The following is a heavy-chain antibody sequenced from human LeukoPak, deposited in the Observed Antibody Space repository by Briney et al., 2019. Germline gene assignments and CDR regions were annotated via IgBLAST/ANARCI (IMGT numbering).Heavy chain of an antibody. J-gene: IGHJ4*02. CDR2: INPNSGGT. Sequence: GASVKVSCKASGYTSTGYYMHWVRQAPGQGLEWMGWINPNSGGTNYAQKFQGRVTMTRDTSISTAYMELSRLRSDDTAVYYCARVEDYDSSGFDYWGQGTLVTVSS. V-gene: IGHV1-2*02. CDR1: GYTSTGYY. CDR3: ARVEDYDSSGFDY. D-gene: IGHD3-22*01.